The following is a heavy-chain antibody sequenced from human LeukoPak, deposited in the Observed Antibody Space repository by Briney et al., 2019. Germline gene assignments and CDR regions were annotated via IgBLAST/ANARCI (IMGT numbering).Heavy chain of an antibody. CDR3: ARHEAAALSSLDY. J-gene: IGHJ4*02. D-gene: IGHD6-13*01. CDR2: IYNSGST. CDR1: GGSIGGSY. Sequence: SETLSLTCTVSGGSIGGSYWSWIRQPPGKGLEWIGYIYNSGSTNYNPSLKSRVAISVDTSKNQFSLKLSSVTAADTAVYYCARHEAAALSSLDYWGQGTLVTVSS. V-gene: IGHV4-59*08.